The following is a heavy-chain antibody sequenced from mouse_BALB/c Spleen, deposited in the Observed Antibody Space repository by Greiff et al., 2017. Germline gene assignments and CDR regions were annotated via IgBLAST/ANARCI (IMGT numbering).Heavy chain of an antibody. D-gene: IGHD2-4*01. V-gene: IGHV1S22*01. J-gene: IGHJ4*01. CDR2: IYPGSGST. CDR3: TGDYDGAMDY. CDR1: GYTFTSYW. Sequence: LKQSGAELVKPGASVKLSCKASGYTFTSYWMHWVKQRHGQGLEWIGNIYPGSGSTNYDEKFKSKGTLTVDTSSSTAYMHLSSLTSEDSAVYYCTGDYDGAMDYWGQGTSVTVSS.